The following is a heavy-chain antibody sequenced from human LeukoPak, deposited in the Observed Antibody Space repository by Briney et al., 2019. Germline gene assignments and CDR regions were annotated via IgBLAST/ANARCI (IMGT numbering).Heavy chain of an antibody. V-gene: IGHV3-30*19. CDR3: ARGYCSSTSCSSFDY. Sequence: PGRSLRLSCAASGFTFSSYGMHWVRQAPGKGLEWVAVISYDGSNKYYADSVKGRFTISRDNSKNTLYLQMNSLRAEDTAVYYCARGYCSSTSCSSFDYWGQGTLVTVSS. CDR1: GFTFSSYG. CDR2: ISYDGSNK. D-gene: IGHD2-2*01. J-gene: IGHJ4*02.